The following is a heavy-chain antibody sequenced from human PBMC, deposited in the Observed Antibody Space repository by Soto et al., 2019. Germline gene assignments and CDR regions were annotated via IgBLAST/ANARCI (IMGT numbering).Heavy chain of an antibody. J-gene: IGHJ6*02. CDR1: GGSISSYY. CDR2: IYYSGST. D-gene: IGHD3-10*01. V-gene: IGHV4-59*01. Sequence: SETLSLTCTVSGGSISSYYWSWIRQPPGKGLEWIGYIYYSGSTNYNPSLKSRVTISVDTSKNQFSLKLSSVTAADTAVYYCARPPLMAYYYYYGMNVWAQGTRFTFSS. CDR3: ARPPLMAYYYYYGMNV.